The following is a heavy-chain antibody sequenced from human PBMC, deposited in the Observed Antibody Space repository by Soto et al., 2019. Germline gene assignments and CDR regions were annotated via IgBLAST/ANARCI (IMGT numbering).Heavy chain of an antibody. CDR1: GGSISSYY. CDR3: TRATTYYYDSSGYNYYHYYGMDF. CDR2: IYYSGST. V-gene: IGHV4-59*01. Sequence: SETLSLTCTVSGGSISSYYWSWIRQPPGKGLEWIGYIYYSGSTNYNPSLKSRVTISVDTSKNQFSLKLSSVTAADTAVYYCTRATTYYYDSSGYNYYHYYGMDFWGQGTTLTVSS. D-gene: IGHD3-22*01. J-gene: IGHJ6*02.